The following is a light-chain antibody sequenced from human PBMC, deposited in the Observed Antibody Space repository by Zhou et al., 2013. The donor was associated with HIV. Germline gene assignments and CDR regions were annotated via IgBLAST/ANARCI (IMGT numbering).Light chain of an antibody. CDR1: QSISSY. CDR3: QESYSTSRGTWT. J-gene: IGKJ1*01. Sequence: DIQMTQSPSTLSASVGDRVTITCRASQSISSYLNWYQQKPGKAPKLLIYAASSLQGGVPSRFSGSGSGTDFTLTISSLQPEDFATYYCQESYSTSRGTWTFGPGTKVDIK. V-gene: IGKV1-39*01. CDR2: AAS.